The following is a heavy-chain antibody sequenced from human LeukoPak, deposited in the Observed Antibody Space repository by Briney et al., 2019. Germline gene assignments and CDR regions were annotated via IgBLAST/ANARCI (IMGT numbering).Heavy chain of an antibody. CDR1: GLTLSDYA. V-gene: IGHV3-23*01. CDR3: AKGPQLLSGYHPDS. J-gene: IGHJ4*02. CDR2: ITGSDGAT. Sequence: GGSLRLSCAASGLTLSDYAMTWVRQAPGKGLEWVSTITGSDGATYYADSVKGRFTISRDYSKNMLHLQLNSLGAEDTALYYCAKGPQLLSGYHPDSWGQGTLLTVCS. D-gene: IGHD3-3*01.